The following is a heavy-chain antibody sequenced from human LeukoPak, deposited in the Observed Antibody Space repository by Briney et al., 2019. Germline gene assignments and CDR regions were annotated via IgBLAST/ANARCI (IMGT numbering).Heavy chain of an antibody. CDR1: GGSIRSSSYY. D-gene: IGHD6-19*01. CDR3: ARQVVAVAGTGYFDY. V-gene: IGHV4-39*01. CDR2: INYSGST. Sequence: PSETLSLTCTVSGGSIRSSSYYWGWLRQPPGKGLEWIGSINYSGSTYYNASRKSRGTISVDTSKNQFSLKLNSVTAADTAVYFCARQVVAVAGTGYFDYWGQGTLVTVSS. J-gene: IGHJ4*02.